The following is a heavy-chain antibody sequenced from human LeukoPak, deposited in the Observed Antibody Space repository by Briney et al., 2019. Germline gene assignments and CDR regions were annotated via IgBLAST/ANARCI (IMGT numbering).Heavy chain of an antibody. CDR3: ARDQSYGTLDY. CDR2: ISYTGST. Sequence: SETLSLTCIVSGGSISSYDWSWIRQPPGKGLEWIGYISYTGSTNYNPSLKSRVTMSGDTPKNQFSLKLSSVTAADTAVYYCARDQSYGTLDYWGQGTLVTVSS. V-gene: IGHV4-59*01. CDR1: GGSISSYD. D-gene: IGHD5-18*01. J-gene: IGHJ4*02.